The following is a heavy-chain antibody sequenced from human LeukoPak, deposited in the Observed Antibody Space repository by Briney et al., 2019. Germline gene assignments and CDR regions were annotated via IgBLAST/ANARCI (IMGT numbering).Heavy chain of an antibody. J-gene: IGHJ6*02. CDR3: AKVRTYFYHGLDV. CDR2: ISGTTSGT. CDR1: GFTFSTCA. D-gene: IGHD1-14*01. V-gene: IGHV3-23*01. Sequence: GGSLRLSCAASGFTFSTCAMSWVRQAPGKGLEWVSGISGTTSGTYYADSVKGRFTISRDNSKNALFLQVNSLRAEDTAVYYCAKVRTYFYHGLDVWGQGTTVTVSS.